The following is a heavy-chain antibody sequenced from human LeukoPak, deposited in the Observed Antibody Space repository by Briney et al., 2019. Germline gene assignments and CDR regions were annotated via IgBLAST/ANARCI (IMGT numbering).Heavy chain of an antibody. CDR1: EFTFSSYS. J-gene: IGHJ4*02. CDR2: ITNSGNSK. Sequence: GSLRLSCAASEFTFSSYSMNWVRQAPGKGLEWVSYITNSGNSKSYADSVKGRFTISRDNTKNSLYLQMNSLRDEDTAVYYCARDLSGSYLFYFDYWGLGTLVTVSS. CDR3: ARDLSGSYLFYFDY. V-gene: IGHV3-48*02. D-gene: IGHD3-10*01.